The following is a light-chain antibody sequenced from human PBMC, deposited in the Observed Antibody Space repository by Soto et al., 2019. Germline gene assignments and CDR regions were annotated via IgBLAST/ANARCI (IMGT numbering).Light chain of an antibody. V-gene: IGLV2-14*01. J-gene: IGLJ1*01. Sequence: QSALTQPASVSGSPGQSITISCTGTSSDIGNSNYVSWYQQYPGKAPKLIIYGVSNRPSGVSNRFSGSKSGNTASLTISGLQAEDEADYYCNSYAGTSYVFGTGTKVTVL. CDR1: SSDIGNSNY. CDR2: GVS. CDR3: NSYAGTSYV.